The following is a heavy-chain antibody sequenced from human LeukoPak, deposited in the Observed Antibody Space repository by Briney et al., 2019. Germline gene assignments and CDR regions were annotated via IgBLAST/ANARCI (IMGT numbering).Heavy chain of an antibody. D-gene: IGHD2-21*01. Sequence: TGGSLRLSCAASGFTFSDYHINWVRQAPGKGLEWLSYISSTSTSMNYADSVRGRFAISRDNAKNSLYLQTNSLRDEDTAVYYCARVWQDNSGDDYWGQGTLVTVSS. CDR3: ARVWQDNSGDDY. J-gene: IGHJ4*02. CDR1: GFTFSDYH. V-gene: IGHV3-48*02. CDR2: ISSTSTSM.